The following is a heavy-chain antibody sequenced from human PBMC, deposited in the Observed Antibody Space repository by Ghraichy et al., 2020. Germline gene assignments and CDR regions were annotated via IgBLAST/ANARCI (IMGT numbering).Heavy chain of an antibody. D-gene: IGHD6-13*01. Sequence: GSLRLSCAASGFTFSSYSMNWVRQAPGKGLEWVSYISSSSSTIYYADSVKGRFTISRDNAKNSLYLQMNSLRDEDTAVYYCARAGAAGPKGQTCDYWGQGTLVTVSS. V-gene: IGHV3-48*02. CDR2: ISSSSSTI. CDR3: ARAGAAGPKGQTCDY. CDR1: GFTFSSYS. J-gene: IGHJ4*02.